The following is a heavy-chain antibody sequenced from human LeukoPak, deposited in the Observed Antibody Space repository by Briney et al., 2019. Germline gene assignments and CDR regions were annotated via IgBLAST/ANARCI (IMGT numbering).Heavy chain of an antibody. V-gene: IGHV3-30*07. J-gene: IGHJ5*02. D-gene: IGHD2-15*01. CDR3: ASFIA. Sequence: GRFTISRDTSKNTLYLQMNSLRAEDTAVYYCASFIAWGQGTLVTVSS.